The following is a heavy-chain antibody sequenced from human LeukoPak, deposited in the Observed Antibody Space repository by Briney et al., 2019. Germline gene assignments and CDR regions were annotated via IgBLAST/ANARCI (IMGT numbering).Heavy chain of an antibody. CDR3: ARERVPGVVVVPEPFDAFDI. J-gene: IGHJ3*02. V-gene: IGHV3-48*03. CDR2: ISSSGSTI. D-gene: IGHD3-22*01. CDR1: GFTFSSYE. Sequence: GGSLRLSCAASGFTFSSYEMNWVRQAPGKGLEWVSYISSSGSTIYYADSVKGRFTISRDNAKNSLYLQMNSLRAEDTAVYYCARERVPGVVVVPEPFDAFDIWGQGTMVTVSS.